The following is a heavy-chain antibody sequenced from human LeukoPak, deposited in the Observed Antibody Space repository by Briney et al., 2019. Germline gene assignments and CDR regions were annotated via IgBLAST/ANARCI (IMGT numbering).Heavy chain of an antibody. CDR1: GYTFTGYY. CDR3: ARVTYYYDSSGYCLLY. V-gene: IGHV1-2*02. Sequence: ASVKVSCKASGYTFTGYYMHWVRQAPGQGLEWMGWINPNSGGTNYAQKFQGRVTITRDTSISTAYMELSRLRSDDTAVYYCARVTYYYDSSGYCLLYWGQGTLVTVSS. CDR2: INPNSGGT. D-gene: IGHD3-22*01. J-gene: IGHJ4*02.